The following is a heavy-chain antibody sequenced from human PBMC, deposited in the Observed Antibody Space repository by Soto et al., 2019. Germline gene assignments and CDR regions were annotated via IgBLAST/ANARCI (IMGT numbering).Heavy chain of an antibody. V-gene: IGHV1-18*01. Sequence: QVQLVQSGAEVKKPGASVKVSCKASGYTFTSYGISWVRQAPGQGLEWMGWISAYNGNTNYAQKLQDRVTMTTDTSTSTAYMELRSLRSDDTAVYYCARPYGSASFYYYFYGMDVWGQGTTVTVSS. CDR1: GYTFTSYG. D-gene: IGHD3-10*01. CDR3: ARPYGSASFYYYFYGMDV. J-gene: IGHJ6*02. CDR2: ISAYNGNT.